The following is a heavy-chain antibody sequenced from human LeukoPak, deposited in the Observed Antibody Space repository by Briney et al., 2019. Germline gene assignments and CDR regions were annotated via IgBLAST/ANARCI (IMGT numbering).Heavy chain of an antibody. Sequence: GGSLRLSCAASGFSFSSYAMSWDRQAPGKGLEWVSNIRGSGDATYYADSVKGRCTISRDNSKNTVYLQMNSLRAEDTAVYYCAKLLWFGGGGMDVWGQGTTVVVSS. V-gene: IGHV3-23*01. D-gene: IGHD3-10*01. CDR1: GFSFSSYA. J-gene: IGHJ6*02. CDR3: AKLLWFGGGGMDV. CDR2: IRGSGDAT.